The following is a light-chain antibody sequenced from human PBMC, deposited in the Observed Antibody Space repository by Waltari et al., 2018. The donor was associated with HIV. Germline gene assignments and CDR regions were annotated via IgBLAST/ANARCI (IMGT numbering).Light chain of an antibody. CDR2: EAS. V-gene: IGKV3-15*01. CDR3: QQYNNWPPIT. Sequence: EILMTQSPATLSVSPGERATLSCRASQTIRSNLAWYQQKPGQAPRLLLYEASTRTPGIPSRFSGSVSGTEFTLTITSLQSEDFAVYYCQQYNNWPPITFGQGTRLEIK. J-gene: IGKJ5*01. CDR1: QTIRSN.